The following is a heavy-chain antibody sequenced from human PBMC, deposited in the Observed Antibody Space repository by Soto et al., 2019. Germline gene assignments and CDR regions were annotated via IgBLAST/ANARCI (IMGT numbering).Heavy chain of an antibody. CDR1: GGTFSNYP. J-gene: IGHJ2*01. Sequence: QVQLVQSGAEVKKPGSSVKVSCKASGGTFSNYPISWVRQAPGQGLEWMGGIIPIFGTVNYAQKFQGRVNISAGEFTSTAYMELSSLRSEDTAVYYCARGNHRWLQLWYFDLWGRGTLVTVSS. CDR2: IIPIFGTV. V-gene: IGHV1-69*12. D-gene: IGHD5-12*01. CDR3: ARGNHRWLQLWYFDL.